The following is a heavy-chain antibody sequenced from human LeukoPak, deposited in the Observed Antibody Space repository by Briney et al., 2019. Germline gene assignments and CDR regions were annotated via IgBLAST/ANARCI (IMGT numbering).Heavy chain of an antibody. D-gene: IGHD6-19*01. V-gene: IGHV3-7*01. J-gene: IGHJ4*02. CDR1: GFTFTNYW. Sequence: GGSLRLSCAAYGFTFTNYWLTWVRQAPGKGLEWLANIKEDGSIQYYLDSVRGRFTISRDNAKTSVYLQLNSLRADDTAVYYCARDVWTGVAVSDYWGQGTLVTVSS. CDR3: ARDVWTGVAVSDY. CDR2: IKEDGSIQ.